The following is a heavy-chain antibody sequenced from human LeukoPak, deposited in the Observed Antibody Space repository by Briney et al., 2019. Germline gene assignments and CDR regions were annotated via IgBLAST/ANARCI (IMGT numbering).Heavy chain of an antibody. CDR3: AYQAEFRDFDY. CDR1: GFTFSSYS. Sequence: GGSLRLSCAASGFTFSSYSMNWVRQAPGKGLEWVSYISSSSSTIYYADSVKGRFTISRDNAKNSLYLQMNSLRAEDTAVYYCAYQAEFRDFDYWGQETLVTVAS. V-gene: IGHV3-48*01. J-gene: IGHJ4*02. D-gene: IGHD3-10*01. CDR2: ISSSSSTI.